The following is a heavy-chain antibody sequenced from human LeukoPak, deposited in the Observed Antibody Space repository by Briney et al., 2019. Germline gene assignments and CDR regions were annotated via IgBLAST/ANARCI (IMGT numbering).Heavy chain of an antibody. J-gene: IGHJ4*02. Sequence: GGSLRLSCAASGFTLSSYAMSWVRQAPGKGLEWVSAISGSGGSTYYADSVKGRFTISRDNSKNTLYLQMNSLRAEDTAVYYCAKFVIGTLGGYFDYWGQGTLVTVSS. CDR3: AKFVIGTLGGYFDY. V-gene: IGHV3-23*01. CDR2: ISGSGGST. D-gene: IGHD3-16*01. CDR1: GFTLSSYA.